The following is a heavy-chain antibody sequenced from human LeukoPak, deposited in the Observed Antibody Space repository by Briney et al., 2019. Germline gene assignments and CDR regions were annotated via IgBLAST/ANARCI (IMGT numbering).Heavy chain of an antibody. Sequence: PGGSLRLSCAASGFTFSDYYMSWIRQAPGKGLERVSYISSSGSTIYYADPVKGRFTISRDNAKNSLYLQMNSLRAEDTAVYYCASTPPGSGGNEDRWGQGTLVTVSS. CDR1: GFTFSDYY. CDR2: ISSSGSTI. D-gene: IGHD3-10*01. J-gene: IGHJ5*02. V-gene: IGHV3-11*01. CDR3: ASTPPGSGGNEDR.